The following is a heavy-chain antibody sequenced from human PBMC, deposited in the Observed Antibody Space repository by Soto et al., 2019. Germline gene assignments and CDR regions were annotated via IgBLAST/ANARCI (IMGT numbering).Heavy chain of an antibody. CDR2: ISGSGGST. Sequence: GGSLRLSCAASGFTFSSYAMSWVRQAPGKGLEWVSAISGSGGSTYYADSVKGRFTISRDNSKNTLYLQMNSLRAEDTAVYYCAKGMVPCYYYYYMDVWGKGTTVTVSS. V-gene: IGHV3-23*01. CDR1: GFTFSSYA. D-gene: IGHD3-10*01. J-gene: IGHJ6*03. CDR3: AKGMVPCYYYYYMDV.